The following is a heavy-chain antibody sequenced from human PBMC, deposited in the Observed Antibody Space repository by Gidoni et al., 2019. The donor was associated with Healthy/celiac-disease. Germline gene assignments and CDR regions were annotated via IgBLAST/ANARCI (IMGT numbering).Heavy chain of an antibody. Sequence: QVQLVESAGGVVQPGRSLRLSCDASGVTFSRYGMHWVRQAPGKGLEWVAVIWYDGSNKYYADSVKGRFTISRDNSKNTLYLQMNSLRAEDTAVYYCARDPGGLEWLFYPDYWGQGTLVTVSS. D-gene: IGHD3-3*01. CDR3: ARDPGGLEWLFYPDY. V-gene: IGHV3-33*01. CDR1: GVTFSRYG. J-gene: IGHJ4*02. CDR2: IWYDGSNK.